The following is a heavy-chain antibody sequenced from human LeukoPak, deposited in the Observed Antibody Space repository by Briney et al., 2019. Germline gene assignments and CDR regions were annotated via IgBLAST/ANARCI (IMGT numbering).Heavy chain of an antibody. V-gene: IGHV1-18*01. J-gene: IGHJ5*02. Sequence: ASVKVSCKASGYTFTSYGISWVRQAPGQGLEWMGWISAYNGNTNYAQKLQGRVTMTRDTSINTAYMELSSLRSDDTAVYYCARGKASSGLVWFDPWGQGTLVTVSS. CDR2: ISAYNGNT. D-gene: IGHD6-25*01. CDR1: GYTFTSYG. CDR3: ARGKASSGLVWFDP.